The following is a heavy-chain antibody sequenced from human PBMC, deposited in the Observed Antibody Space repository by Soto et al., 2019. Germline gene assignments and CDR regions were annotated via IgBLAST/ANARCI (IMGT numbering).Heavy chain of an antibody. V-gene: IGHV4-59*01. Sequence: SEPLSLTCSVSGGSISGFYWSWIRQSPGKGLEWIAYIYSSGSTNYNPSLKSRATISVDTSKNHFSLKLTSVTAADTAVYYCAKTSTAANRNWFDPWGQGTLVTVSS. CDR1: GGSISGFY. CDR3: AKTSTAANRNWFDP. J-gene: IGHJ5*02. D-gene: IGHD6-13*01. CDR2: IYSSGST.